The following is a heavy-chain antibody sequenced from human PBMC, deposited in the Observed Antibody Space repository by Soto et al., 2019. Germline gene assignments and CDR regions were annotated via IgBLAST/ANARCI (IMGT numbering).Heavy chain of an antibody. J-gene: IGHJ4*02. CDR2: MFYGVST. D-gene: IGHD3-3*02. CDR1: GSSINSSGYY. V-gene: IGHV4-39*01. CDR3: ARLPSRHLVDY. Sequence: QLQVQESGPGLVKTSETLSLTCTVSGSSINSSGYYWGWIRQPPGKGLEWIGSMFYGVSTYYNPSLKSRVTVSVDTSKNQFSLNLRSVTAADTAVYYCARLPSRHLVDYWGQGTLVTVSS.